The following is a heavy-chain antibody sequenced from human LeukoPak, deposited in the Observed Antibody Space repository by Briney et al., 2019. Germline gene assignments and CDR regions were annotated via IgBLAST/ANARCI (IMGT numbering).Heavy chain of an antibody. Sequence: GGSLRLSCAASGFTFSNYEMNWVRQAPGKGLEWISHISNFGDIIHYADSVEGRFTISRDNAKNSLYLQMDSLRAEDTAVYYCASFPPYMVRTDAFDIWGQGTMVTVSS. CDR1: GFTFSNYE. V-gene: IGHV3-48*03. CDR3: ASFPPYMVRTDAFDI. CDR2: ISNFGDII. D-gene: IGHD3-10*01. J-gene: IGHJ3*02.